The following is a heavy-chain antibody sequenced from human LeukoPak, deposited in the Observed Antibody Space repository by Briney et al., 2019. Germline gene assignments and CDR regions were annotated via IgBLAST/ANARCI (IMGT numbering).Heavy chain of an antibody. V-gene: IGHV4-39*07. Sequence: SETLSLTCTVSGGSISSSSYYWGWIRQPPGKGLEWIGSIYHSGSTYYNPSLKSRVTISVDTSKNQFSLKLSSVTAADTAVYYCARDQLGIVVVPAAIGWFDPWGQGTLVTVSS. CDR1: GGSISSSSYY. D-gene: IGHD2-2*02. CDR2: IYHSGST. J-gene: IGHJ5*02. CDR3: ARDQLGIVVVPAAIGWFDP.